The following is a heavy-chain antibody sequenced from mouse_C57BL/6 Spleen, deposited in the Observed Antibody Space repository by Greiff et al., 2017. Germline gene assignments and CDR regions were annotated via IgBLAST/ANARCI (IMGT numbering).Heavy chain of an antibody. V-gene: IGHV1-81*01. D-gene: IGHD2-3*01. Sequence: QVQLQQSGAELARPGASVKLSCKASGYTFTSYGISWVKQRTGQGLEWIGEIYPRSGSTYYNEKFKGKATLTADKSSSTAYMELRSLTSEDSAVYFCAPFYDGYYEDYWGQGTTLTVSS. J-gene: IGHJ2*01. CDR3: APFYDGYYEDY. CDR2: IYPRSGST. CDR1: GYTFTSYG.